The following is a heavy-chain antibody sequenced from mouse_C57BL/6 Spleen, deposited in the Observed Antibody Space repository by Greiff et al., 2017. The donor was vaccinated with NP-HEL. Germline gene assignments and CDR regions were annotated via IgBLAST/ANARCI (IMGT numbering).Heavy chain of an antibody. J-gene: IGHJ3*01. CDR2: ISSGGSYT. Sequence: DVHLVESGGDLVKPGGSLKLSCAASGFTFSSYGMSWVRQTPDQRLEWVATISSGGSYTYYPDSVKGRFTISRDNAKNTLYLQMSSLKSEDTAMYYCARHGAQATTWFAYWGQGTLVTVSA. CDR1: GFTFSSYG. CDR3: ARHGAQATTWFAY. V-gene: IGHV5-6*01. D-gene: IGHD3-2*02.